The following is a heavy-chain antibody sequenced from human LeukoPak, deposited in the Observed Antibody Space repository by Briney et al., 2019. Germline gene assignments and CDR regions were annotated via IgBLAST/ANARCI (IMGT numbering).Heavy chain of an antibody. CDR2: ISAYNGNT. Sequence: GASVKVSCKSSVYTFTSYGISWVRQAPGQGLEWMGWISAYNGNTNYAQKLQGRVTMTTDTSASTAYMELRSLRSDDTAVYYCARDSLLPFDYWGQGTLVTVSS. V-gene: IGHV1-18*01. CDR3: ARDSLLPFDY. J-gene: IGHJ4*02. CDR1: VYTFTSYG.